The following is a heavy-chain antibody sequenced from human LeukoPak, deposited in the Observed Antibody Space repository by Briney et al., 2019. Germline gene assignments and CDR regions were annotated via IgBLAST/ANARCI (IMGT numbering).Heavy chain of an antibody. Sequence: SETLSLTCTVSGGSVSSSSYYWGWIRQPPGKGLEWIGSISNGGSAYYSPSLQSRVTISVDTSKNQFSLKLSSVTAADTAVYYCARDPSGMDVWGQGTTVTVSS. CDR1: GGSVSSSSYY. J-gene: IGHJ6*02. V-gene: IGHV4-39*07. CDR3: ARDPSGMDV. CDR2: ISNGGSA.